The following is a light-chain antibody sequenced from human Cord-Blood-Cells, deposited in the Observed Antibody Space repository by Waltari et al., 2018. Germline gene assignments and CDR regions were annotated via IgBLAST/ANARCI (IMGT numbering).Light chain of an antibody. CDR3: QQSYSTPYR. J-gene: IGKJ2*03. CDR2: AAS. Sequence: DIPNNPSPSFPSASVGDRSPITCRESQSISSYLSWYQQKPGKAPKLLIYAASSLQSGVPSRFSGSGSGTDFTLTISSLQPEDFATYYCQQSYSTPYRFGQGTKLEIK. CDR1: QSISSY. V-gene: IGKV1-39*01.